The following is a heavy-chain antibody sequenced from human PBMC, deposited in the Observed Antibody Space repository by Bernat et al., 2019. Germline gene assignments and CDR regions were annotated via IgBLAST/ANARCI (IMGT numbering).Heavy chain of an antibody. D-gene: IGHD6-6*01. Sequence: QVQLVESGGGVVQPGRSLRLSCAASGFTFSSYGMHWVRQAPGKGLEWVAVLWYDGSNKYYADYVKGRFTISRDNSKNMLYLQMNSLRAEDTAVYYCARGGIAAYYYYGMDVWGQGTTVTVSS. CDR2: LWYDGSNK. V-gene: IGHV3-33*01. J-gene: IGHJ6*02. CDR3: ARGGIAAYYYYGMDV. CDR1: GFTFSSYG.